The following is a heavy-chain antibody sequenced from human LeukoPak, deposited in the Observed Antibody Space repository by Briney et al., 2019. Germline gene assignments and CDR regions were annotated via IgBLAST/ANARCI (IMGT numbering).Heavy chain of an antibody. CDR3: ARGSYLSREFDY. Sequence: SQTLSLTCTVSGGSISSGSYYWSWIRQPAGKGLEWIGRIYTSGSTNYNPSLKSRVTISVDTSKNQFSLKLSSVTAADTAVYYCARGSYLSREFDYWGQGTLVTVSS. V-gene: IGHV4-61*02. CDR1: GGSISSGSYY. D-gene: IGHD1-26*01. J-gene: IGHJ4*02. CDR2: IYTSGST.